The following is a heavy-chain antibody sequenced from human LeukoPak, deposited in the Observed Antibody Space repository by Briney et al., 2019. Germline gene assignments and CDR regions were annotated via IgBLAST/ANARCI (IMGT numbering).Heavy chain of an antibody. V-gene: IGHV3-9*01. CDR3: VKNAVGGRASYLDF. D-gene: IGHD3-10*01. Sequence: GGSLRLSCVASGFTFNGYAMHWVRQGPGQGLEWVSGISEESSSIVYADSVKGRFTISRDNAKNSLYLQMNSLRPEDTALYYCVKNAVGGRASYLDFWGQGTLVTVAS. CDR1: GFTFNGYA. CDR2: ISEESSSI. J-gene: IGHJ4*02.